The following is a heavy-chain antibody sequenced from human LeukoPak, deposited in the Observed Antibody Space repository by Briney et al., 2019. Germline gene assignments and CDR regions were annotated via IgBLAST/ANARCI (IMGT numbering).Heavy chain of an antibody. CDR3: ATGRGYDYGGVIENGFDP. D-gene: IGHD4/OR15-4a*01. CDR2: VDPEDGET. J-gene: IGHJ5*02. CDR1: GYTFTDYY. Sequence: ATVKISCKVSGYTFTDYYMHWVQQAPGKGLEWMGLVDPEDGETIYAEKFQGRVTITADTSTDTAYMELSSLRSEDTAVYYCATGRGYDYGGVIENGFDPWGQGTLVTVSS. V-gene: IGHV1-69-2*01.